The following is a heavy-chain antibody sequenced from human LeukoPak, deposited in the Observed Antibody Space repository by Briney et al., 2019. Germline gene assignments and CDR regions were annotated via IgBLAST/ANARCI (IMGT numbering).Heavy chain of an antibody. CDR3: ASGYCSSTSCYTNNY. CDR1: GYTFTGYY. Sequence: GTSVKVSCKASGYTFTGYYMHWVRQAPGQGLEWMGRINPNSGSTNYAQKFQGRVTMTRDTSISTAYMELSRLRSDDTAVYYCASGYCSSTSCYTNNYWGQGTLVTVSS. V-gene: IGHV1-2*06. CDR2: INPNSGST. D-gene: IGHD2-2*02. J-gene: IGHJ4*02.